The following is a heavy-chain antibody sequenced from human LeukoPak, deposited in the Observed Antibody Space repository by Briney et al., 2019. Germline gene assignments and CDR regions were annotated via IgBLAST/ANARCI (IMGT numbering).Heavy chain of an antibody. CDR3: ARFAAGGSYYYYMDV. V-gene: IGHV3-30*02. CDR2: IRFDRSTK. CDR1: GFTFSSYG. J-gene: IGHJ6*03. D-gene: IGHD3-10*01. Sequence: GGSLRLSCAASGFTFSSYGIHWVRQAPGKGLEWVAFIRFDRSTKYYADSVKGRFTISRDNSKNTLYLQMNSLRADDTAVYYCARFAAGGSYYYYMDVWGKGTTVTVSS.